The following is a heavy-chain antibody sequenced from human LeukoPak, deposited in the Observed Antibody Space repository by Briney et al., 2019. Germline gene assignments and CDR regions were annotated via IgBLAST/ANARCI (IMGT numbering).Heavy chain of an antibody. D-gene: IGHD6-19*01. CDR3: AGASQLLAFDY. CDR1: GFTVSSKY. J-gene: IGHJ4*02. Sequence: GGSLRLSCAACGFTVSSKYMSWLRQAPGKALEWGSVLFHGGHTNYAHSVKGRFTISRDISKTTLDLQMHSLRAEHTAVFFWAGASQLLAFDYWGQGTLVTVSS. V-gene: IGHV3-66*01. CDR2: LFHGGHT.